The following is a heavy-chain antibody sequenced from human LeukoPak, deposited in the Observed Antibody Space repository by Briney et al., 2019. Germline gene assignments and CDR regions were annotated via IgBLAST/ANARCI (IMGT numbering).Heavy chain of an antibody. CDR1: GYSISSGYY. Sequence: PSETLSLTCTVSGYSISSGYYWSWIRQPPGKGLEWIGYIDYSGSTNYNPSLKSRVTMSLDTSKNHFSLRLSFVTAADSAVYYCARVSRRHTLDYWGQGTLVTVSS. V-gene: IGHV4-61*03. CDR3: ARVSRRHTLDY. CDR2: IDYSGST. J-gene: IGHJ4*02.